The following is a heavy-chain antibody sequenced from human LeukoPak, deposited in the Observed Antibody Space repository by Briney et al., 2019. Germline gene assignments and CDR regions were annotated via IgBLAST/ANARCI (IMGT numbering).Heavy chain of an antibody. CDR2: INSDGSSA. V-gene: IGHV3-74*01. J-gene: IGHJ4*02. CDR1: GFTFSSYW. D-gene: IGHD1-26*01. Sequence: GGSLRLSCAASGFTFSSYWMHWVRQAPGKGLVWVSRINSDGSSASYADSVKGRFTISRDDAKNSLYLQMNSLRAEDTAVYFCARDLFSGSYSGVNYWGQGTLVTVSS. CDR3: ARDLFSGSYSGVNY.